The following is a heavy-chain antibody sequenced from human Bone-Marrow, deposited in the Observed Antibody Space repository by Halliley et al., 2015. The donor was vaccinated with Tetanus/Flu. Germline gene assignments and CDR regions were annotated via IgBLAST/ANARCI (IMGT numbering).Heavy chain of an antibody. CDR3: ARRGYSYGYYYFDY. Sequence: TLSLTCTVSGGSISSYYWSWIRQPPGKGLEWIGYIYYSGSTNYNPSPKSRVTISVDASKNQFSLKLSSVTAADTAVYYCARRGYSYGYYYFDYWGQGTLVTVSS. J-gene: IGHJ4*02. D-gene: IGHD5-18*01. CDR1: GGSISSYY. V-gene: IGHV4-59*01. CDR2: IYYSGST.